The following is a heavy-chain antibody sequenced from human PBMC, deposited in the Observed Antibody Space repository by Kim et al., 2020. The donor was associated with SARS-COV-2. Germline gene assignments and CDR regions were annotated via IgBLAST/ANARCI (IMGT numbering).Heavy chain of an antibody. Sequence: SETLSLTCAVYGGSFSGYYWSWIRQPPGKGLEWIGEINHSGSTNYNPSLKSRVTISVDTSKNQFSLKLSSVTAADTAVYYCARRHKRDGYKPGPFDYWGQGTLVTVSS. CDR2: INHSGST. V-gene: IGHV4-34*01. CDR3: ARRHKRDGYKPGPFDY. J-gene: IGHJ4*02. D-gene: IGHD2-21*01. CDR1: GGSFSGYY.